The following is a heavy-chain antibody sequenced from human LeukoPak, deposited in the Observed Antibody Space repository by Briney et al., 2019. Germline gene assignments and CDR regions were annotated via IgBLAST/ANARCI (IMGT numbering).Heavy chain of an antibody. CDR2: LFSSGTT. V-gene: IGHV4-61*02. D-gene: IGHD6-6*01. J-gene: IGHJ6*03. CDR1: GGSFSSGDYS. Sequence: PSQTLSLTCTVSGGSFSSGDYSWNWIRQPAGQGLEWIGGLFSSGTTNYNPSLKSRVTISGDTSNNQFSLKLTSVTAADTAVYYCARVVLYSSSGYYYYYMDVWGKGTTVTVSS. CDR3: ARVVLYSSSGYYYYYMDV.